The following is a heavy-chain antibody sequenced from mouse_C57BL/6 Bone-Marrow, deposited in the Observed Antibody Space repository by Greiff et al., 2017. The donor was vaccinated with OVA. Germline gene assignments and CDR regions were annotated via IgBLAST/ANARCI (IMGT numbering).Heavy chain of an antibody. CDR3: ARHYSNYGWYFDV. V-gene: IGHV5-17*01. CDR1: GFTFSDYG. Sequence: EVKLMESGGGLVKPGGSLKLSCAASGFTFSDYGMHWVRQAPEKGLEWVAYISGGSSTIYYADTVKGRFTISSDNAKTTLFLQMTSLRSEDTAMYYCARHYSNYGWYFDVWGTGTTVTVSS. D-gene: IGHD2-5*01. J-gene: IGHJ1*03. CDR2: ISGGSSTI.